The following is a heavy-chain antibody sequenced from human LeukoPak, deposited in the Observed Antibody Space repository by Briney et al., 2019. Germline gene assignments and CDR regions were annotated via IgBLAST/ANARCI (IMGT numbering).Heavy chain of an antibody. J-gene: IGHJ4*02. V-gene: IGHV1-69*13. CDR3: ARVRVPAATIAPFDY. CDR1: GGTFSSYA. Sequence: GASVKVSCKASGGTFSSYAISWVRQAPGQGLEWMGGIIPIFGTANYAQRFQGRVTITADESTSTAYMELSSLRAEDTAVYYCARVRVPAATIAPFDYWGQGTLVTVSS. CDR2: IIPIFGTA. D-gene: IGHD2-2*01.